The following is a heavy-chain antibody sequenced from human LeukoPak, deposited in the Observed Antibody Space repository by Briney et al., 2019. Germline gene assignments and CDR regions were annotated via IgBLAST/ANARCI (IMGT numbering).Heavy chain of an antibody. D-gene: IGHD2-15*01. CDR3: ASRSSIAAYFDS. Sequence: GRSLRPSCAASGFKYNMHWVRQAPGKGLEWVAFISFDGSTAYYADSVQGRFTFSRDTSNNTLHLQMNSLRTEDTAVYYCASRSSIAAYFDSWRRGTRVTVSS. CDR2: ISFDGSTA. CDR1: GFKYN. V-gene: IGHV3-30*04. J-gene: IGHJ4*02.